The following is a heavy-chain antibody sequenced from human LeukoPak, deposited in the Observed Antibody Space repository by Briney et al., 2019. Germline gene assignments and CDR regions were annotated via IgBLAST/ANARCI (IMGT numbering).Heavy chain of an antibody. Sequence: ASVKVSCKASGGTFSSYAISWVRQAPGQGLEWMGRIIPTLGIANYAQKFQGRVTITADKSTSTAYMELSSLRSEDTAVYYCATIGTVSNYYYYYGMDVWGQGTTVTVSS. V-gene: IGHV1-69*04. CDR1: GGTFSSYA. D-gene: IGHD4-17*01. CDR3: ATIGTVSNYYYYYGMDV. J-gene: IGHJ6*02. CDR2: IIPTLGIA.